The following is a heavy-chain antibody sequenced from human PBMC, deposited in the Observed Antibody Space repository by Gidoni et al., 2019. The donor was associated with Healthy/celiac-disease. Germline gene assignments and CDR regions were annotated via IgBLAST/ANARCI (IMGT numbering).Heavy chain of an antibody. CDR3: ASRGYYYDSSGYYGYFQH. CDR2: IDPSDSNT. J-gene: IGHJ1*01. V-gene: IGHV5-10-1*01. CDR1: GYSFTSYW. D-gene: IGHD3-22*01. Sequence: EVQLVQSGAEVKKPGESLRISCKGSGYSFTSYWFSWVRQMPGKGLEWKGRIDPSDSNTNYSPSFQGHVTISADKSISTAYLKWSSLKASDTAMYYCASRGYYYDSSGYYGYFQHWGQGTLVTVSS.